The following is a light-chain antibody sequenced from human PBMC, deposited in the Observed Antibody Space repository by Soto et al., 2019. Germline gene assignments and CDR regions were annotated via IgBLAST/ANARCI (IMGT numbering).Light chain of an antibody. Sequence: QSALTQPPSGSVSPGQSVTMSCTGTSTDFVSYNRVSWYQQPPGTAPKLMIYEVSKRPSGVPDRFSGSKSGNTASLTISGPQAADEADYYCSLYTSENAYVFGTGTKVTVL. CDR2: EVS. CDR1: STDFVSYNR. J-gene: IGLJ1*01. CDR3: SLYTSENAYV. V-gene: IGLV2-18*01.